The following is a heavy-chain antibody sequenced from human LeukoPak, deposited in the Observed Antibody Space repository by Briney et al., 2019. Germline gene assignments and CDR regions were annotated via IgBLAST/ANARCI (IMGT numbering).Heavy chain of an antibody. V-gene: IGHV5-51*01. Sequence: GESLKISCKGSGYSFTSYWIGWVRQMPGKGRGWMGIIYPGDSDTRYSPSFQGQVTISADKSISTAYLQWSSLKASDTAMYYCARLSGYCSSTSCYGFDPWGQGTLVTVSS. D-gene: IGHD2-2*01. CDR3: ARLSGYCSSTSCYGFDP. CDR2: IYPGDSDT. CDR1: GYSFTSYW. J-gene: IGHJ5*02.